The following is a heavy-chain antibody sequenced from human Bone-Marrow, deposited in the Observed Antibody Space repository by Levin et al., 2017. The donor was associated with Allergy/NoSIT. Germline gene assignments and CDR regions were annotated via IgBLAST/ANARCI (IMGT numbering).Heavy chain of an antibody. CDR3: ARDPARGYYDSSGYSGYH. CDR2: ITSSGDST. J-gene: IGHJ5*02. CDR1: GFTFRHYT. V-gene: IGHV3-48*02. D-gene: IGHD3-22*01. Sequence: GGSLRLSCAASGFTFRHYTMNWVRQAPGKGLEWVSCITSSGDSTYYADSVKGRFTISRDNAKNSLYLQLNRLRDEDTAMYYCARDPARGYYDSSGYSGYHCGQGTLVTVSS.